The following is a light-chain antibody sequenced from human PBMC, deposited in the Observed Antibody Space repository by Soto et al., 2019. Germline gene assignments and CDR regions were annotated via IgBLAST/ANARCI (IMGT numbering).Light chain of an antibody. CDR3: QIWDATLQHVI. J-gene: IGLJ2*01. Sequence: SYELTQSPSVSVAPGQTATISCSGHDIGSQSVHWYQQRAGQAPVLVIYDVYDRPSGIPERFSGSISATTATLTISRVEVGDEADYYCQIWDATLQHVIFGGGTQLTVL. V-gene: IGLV3-21*02. CDR1: DIGSQS. CDR2: DVY.